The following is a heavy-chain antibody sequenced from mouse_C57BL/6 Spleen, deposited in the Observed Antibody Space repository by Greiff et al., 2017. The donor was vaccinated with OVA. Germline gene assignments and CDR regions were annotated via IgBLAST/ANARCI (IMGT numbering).Heavy chain of an antibody. CDR3: ASEVTTGFAY. V-gene: IGHV1-9*01. D-gene: IGHD2-2*01. CDR1: GYTFTGYW. Sequence: QVQLQQSGAELMKPGASVKLSCKATGYTFTGYWIEWVKQRPGHGLEWIGEILPGSGSTNYTEKFKGKATFTADTSSNTAYMQLSSLTTEDSAIYYCASEVTTGFAYWGQGTLVTVSA. CDR2: ILPGSGST. J-gene: IGHJ3*01.